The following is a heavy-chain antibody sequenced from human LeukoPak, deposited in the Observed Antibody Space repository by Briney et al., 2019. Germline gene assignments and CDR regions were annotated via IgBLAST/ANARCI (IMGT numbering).Heavy chain of an antibody. CDR1: GFSLTTYW. Sequence: GQALHFSCQVSGFSLTTYWIGWVRQMRRQGLEWMGIIYPGNSDTRYSPPFQGEVTISADKSISTAYLQWSSLKASDTAMYYCARPIVTEDYYYMQVWGKGTTVTVSS. CDR3: ARPIVTEDYYYMQV. J-gene: IGHJ6*03. V-gene: IGHV5-51*01. CDR2: IYPGNSDT. D-gene: IGHD3-16*02.